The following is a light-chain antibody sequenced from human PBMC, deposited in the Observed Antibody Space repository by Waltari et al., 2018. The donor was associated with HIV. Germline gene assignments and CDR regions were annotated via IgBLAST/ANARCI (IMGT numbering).Light chain of an antibody. J-gene: IGKJ1*01. Sequence: MTQSPATLSVSPGESATLSCRASQSISTASAWFQQKPGKAPRLLIYGAASRATGIPARFSGGGSGTDFTLTISGLQSEDFAVYYCQQYSHWPRTFGQGTTVDIK. CDR1: QSISTA. CDR3: QQYSHWPRT. V-gene: IGKV3-15*01. CDR2: GAA.